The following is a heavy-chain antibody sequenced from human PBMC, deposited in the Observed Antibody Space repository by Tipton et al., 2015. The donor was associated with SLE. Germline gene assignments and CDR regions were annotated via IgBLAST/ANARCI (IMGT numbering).Heavy chain of an antibody. CDR3: ARKGASWYNDNWFDP. D-gene: IGHD6-13*01. CDR2: VYYTGTT. Sequence: TLSLTCSVSGYSISSGYRWGWIRQSPGKGLDWIGSVYYTGTTFYNPSLESRVTVSLDTSRNRFSLRLRSVTPADTAVYFCARKGASWYNDNWFDPWGQGTLVTVSS. CDR1: GYSISSGYR. V-gene: IGHV4-38-2*01. J-gene: IGHJ5*02.